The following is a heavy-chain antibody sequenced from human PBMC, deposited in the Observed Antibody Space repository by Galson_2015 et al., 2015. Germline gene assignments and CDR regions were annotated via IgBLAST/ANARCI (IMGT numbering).Heavy chain of an antibody. CDR3: TTESITMIVVVPDY. Sequence: GGTTDYAAPVKGRFTISRDDSKNTLYLQMNSLKTEDTAVYYCTTESITMIVVVPDYWGQGTLVTVSS. J-gene: IGHJ4*02. CDR2: GGTT. D-gene: IGHD3-22*01. V-gene: IGHV3-15*01.